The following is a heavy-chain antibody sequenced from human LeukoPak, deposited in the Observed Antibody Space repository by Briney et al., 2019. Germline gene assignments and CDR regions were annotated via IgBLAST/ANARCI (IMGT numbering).Heavy chain of an antibody. J-gene: IGHJ4*02. CDR3: ARGPNYGSRSDYFDY. CDR2: MKEDGSEK. CDR1: GFTFSDYC. Sequence: GGSLRLSCAASGFTFSDYCMNWVREAPGKGREGVANMKEDGSEKYCVDCVKGRFTISRDNAKNSLYLQMNSLRVEDTAVYYCARGPNYGSRSDYFDYWGQGTLVTVSS. D-gene: IGHD3-10*01. V-gene: IGHV3-7*03.